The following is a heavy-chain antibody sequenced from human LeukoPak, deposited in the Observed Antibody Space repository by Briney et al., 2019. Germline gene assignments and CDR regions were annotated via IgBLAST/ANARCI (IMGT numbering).Heavy chain of an antibody. J-gene: IGHJ6*03. CDR1: GYTFISYD. D-gene: IGHD1-26*01. Sequence: ASVKVSCKASGYTFISYDLNWVRQVPGQGLEWMGWMNPNTGNTGYAQKFQGRVTITRNTSISTAFMELSSLRSEDTAVYYCARRTVGNSYYYSMDVWGKGTTVTVSS. CDR2: MNPNTGNT. CDR3: ARRTVGNSYYYSMDV. V-gene: IGHV1-8*01.